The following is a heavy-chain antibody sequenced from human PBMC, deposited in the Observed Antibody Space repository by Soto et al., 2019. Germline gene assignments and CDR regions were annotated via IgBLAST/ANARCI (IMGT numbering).Heavy chain of an antibody. CDR1: GGSFSGYY. Sequence: PSETLSLTCAVYGGSFSGYYWSWIRQPPGKGLEWIGEINHSGSTNYNPSLKSRVTISVDTSKNQFSLKLSSVTAADTAVYYCARDRGYRLGWFDPWGQGTLVTVSS. V-gene: IGHV4-34*01. D-gene: IGHD5-18*01. CDR2: INHSGST. CDR3: ARDRGYRLGWFDP. J-gene: IGHJ5*02.